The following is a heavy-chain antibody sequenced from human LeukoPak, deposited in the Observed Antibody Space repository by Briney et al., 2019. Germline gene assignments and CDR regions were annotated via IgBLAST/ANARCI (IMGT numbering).Heavy chain of an antibody. V-gene: IGHV3-21*01. D-gene: IGHD3-9*01. CDR1: GFTFSSYA. CDR2: ISTSSSSK. Sequence: SGGSLRLSCAASGFTFSSYAMSWVRQAPGKGLEWVSSISTSSSSKYYADSVKGRFTISRDNAKNSLDLQMNSLRAEDTAVYYCARWDDLFLIDFWGQGTLVTVSS. J-gene: IGHJ4*02. CDR3: ARWDDLFLIDF.